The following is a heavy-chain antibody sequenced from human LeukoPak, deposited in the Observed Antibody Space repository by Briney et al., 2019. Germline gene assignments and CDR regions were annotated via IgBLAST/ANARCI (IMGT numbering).Heavy chain of an antibody. CDR2: ISAYNGNT. J-gene: IGHJ4*02. D-gene: IGHD6-19*01. CDR3: ARVARAYIAVVTKPLFDY. CDR1: GYTFTSYG. Sequence: ASVKVSCKASGYTFTSYGISWVRQAPGQGLEWMGWISAYNGNTNYAQKLQGRVTMTTDTSTSTAYMELRSPRSDDTAVYYCARVARAYIAVVTKPLFDYWGQGTLVTVSS. V-gene: IGHV1-18*01.